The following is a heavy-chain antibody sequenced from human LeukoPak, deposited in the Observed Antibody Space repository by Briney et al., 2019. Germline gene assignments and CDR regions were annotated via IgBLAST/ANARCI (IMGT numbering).Heavy chain of an antibody. D-gene: IGHD4-17*01. CDR2: ISSSGSTI. Sequence: GGSLRLSCAASGFTFSNYAMSWVRQAPGKGLEWVSYISSSGSTIYYADSVKGRFTISRDNAKNSLYLQMNSLRAEDTAVYYCARDRSSTVTTRGAFDIWGQGTMVTVSS. J-gene: IGHJ3*02. CDR1: GFTFSNYA. CDR3: ARDRSSTVTTRGAFDI. V-gene: IGHV3-48*03.